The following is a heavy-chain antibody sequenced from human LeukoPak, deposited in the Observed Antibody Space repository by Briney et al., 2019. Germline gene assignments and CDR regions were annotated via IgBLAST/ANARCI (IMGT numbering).Heavy chain of an antibody. CDR1: GFTFSRYS. J-gene: IGHJ4*02. V-gene: IGHV3-21*01. CDR2: ISTSSNYI. CDR3: ARDDGAYYDSSGNDY. D-gene: IGHD3-22*01. Sequence: GGSLRLSCAASGFTFSRYSMNWVRQAPGKGLEWVSSISTSSNYIYYADSVKGRFTTSRDNARKSLYLEMNSLRADDTAVYYCARDDGAYYDSSGNDYWGQGTLVTVSS.